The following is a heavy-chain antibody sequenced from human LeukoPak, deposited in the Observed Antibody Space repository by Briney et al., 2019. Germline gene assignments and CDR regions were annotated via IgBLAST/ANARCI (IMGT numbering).Heavy chain of an antibody. D-gene: IGHD3-22*01. CDR3: TRSGNYYNSRGDPKYYFDY. Sequence: PGGSLRLSCTAFGFTFCDYAMSCVPQAPGKGLEWVGFIRSKAYGGTTEYAASVKGRFTISRDDSKSIADLQMNSLKTEDTAVYYCTRSGNYYNSRGDPKYYFDYWGQGTLVTVSS. CDR2: IRSKAYGGTT. J-gene: IGHJ4*02. CDR1: GFTFCDYA. V-gene: IGHV3-49*04.